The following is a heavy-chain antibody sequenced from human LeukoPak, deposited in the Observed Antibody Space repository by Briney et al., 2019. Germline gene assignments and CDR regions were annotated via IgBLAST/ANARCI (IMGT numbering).Heavy chain of an antibody. CDR1: GGSFSGYY. CDR2: INHSGST. J-gene: IGHJ3*02. CDR3: ARAAPDIVVVPANDAFDI. D-gene: IGHD2-2*01. Sequence: SETLSLTSAVYGGSFSGYYWSWIRQPPGKGREWIGEINHSGSTNYNPSLKSRVTISVDTSKNQFSLRLSSVTAADTAVYYCARAAPDIVVVPANDAFDIWGQGTMVTVSS. V-gene: IGHV4-34*01.